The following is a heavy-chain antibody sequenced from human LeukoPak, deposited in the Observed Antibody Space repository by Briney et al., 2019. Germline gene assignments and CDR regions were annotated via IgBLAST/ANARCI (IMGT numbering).Heavy chain of an antibody. J-gene: IGHJ4*02. Sequence: SETLSLTCTVSGVCVSNFFWSWIRQPPAKGLEWIGRIYTTESTIYTPSLKSRVTLSVDTSRNQFSLKLSSVTAEDTAVYYCARGRRSTSQTTVGYDVDYWGQGTLVTASS. CDR1: GVCVSNFF. CDR2: IYTTEST. CDR3: ARGRRSTSQTTVGYDVDY. V-gene: IGHV4-4*07. D-gene: IGHD2-2*01.